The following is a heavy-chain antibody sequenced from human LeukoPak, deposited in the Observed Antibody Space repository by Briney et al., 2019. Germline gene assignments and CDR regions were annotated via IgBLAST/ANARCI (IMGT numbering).Heavy chain of an antibody. CDR2: IYGGGTA. CDR1: GFTVSNNY. D-gene: IGHD2-2*01. J-gene: IGHJ4*02. V-gene: IGHV3-53*01. CDR3: ARDGKGVVVPAADY. Sequence: PGGSLRLSCAASGFTVSNNYMSWVRQAPGKGLEWVSLIYGGGTAYYADSVKGRFTISRDNAKNSLYLQMNSLRAEDTAVYYCARDGKGVVVPAADYWGQGTLVTVSS.